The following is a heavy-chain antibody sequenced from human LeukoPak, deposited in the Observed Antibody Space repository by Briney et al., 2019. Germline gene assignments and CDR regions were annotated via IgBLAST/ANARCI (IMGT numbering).Heavy chain of an antibody. CDR2: TYYRSKWYN. CDR3: AREPFSSSWSRGYYYYMDV. V-gene: IGHV6-1*01. J-gene: IGHJ6*03. D-gene: IGHD6-13*01. Sequence: QTLSLTCAISGDSVSSNSAAWNWIRQSPSRGLEWLGRTYYRSKWYNDYAVSVKSRITINPDTSKNQFSLQLNSVTPEDTAVYYCAREPFSSSWSRGYYYYMDVWGKGTTVTISS. CDR1: GDSVSSNSAA.